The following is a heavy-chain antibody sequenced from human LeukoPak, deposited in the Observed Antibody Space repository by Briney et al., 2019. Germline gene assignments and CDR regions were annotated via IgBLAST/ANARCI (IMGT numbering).Heavy chain of an antibody. J-gene: IGHJ6*03. D-gene: IGHD1-26*01. Sequence: GGSLRLSCAASGFTFSSYSMNWVRQAPGKGLEWVSGINWNGGSTGYADSVKGRFTISRDNAKNSLYLQMNSLRAEDTALYHCARDKRELLSGYYYYYMDVWGKGTTVTISS. CDR1: GFTFSSYS. CDR2: INWNGGST. CDR3: ARDKRELLSGYYYYYMDV. V-gene: IGHV3-20*01.